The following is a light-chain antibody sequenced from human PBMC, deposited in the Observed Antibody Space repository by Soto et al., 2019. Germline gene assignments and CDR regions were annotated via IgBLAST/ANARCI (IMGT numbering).Light chain of an antibody. CDR3: QSYGSNLSALV. V-gene: IGLV1-40*01. CDR1: ESNIGAGLD. Sequence: QSVLTQPPSVSGAPGQRVTIPCTGSESNIGAGLDVQWYQQLPGTAPKLLISANSIRPSGVPDRFSGSKSGTSASLAITGLQAEDEADYYCQSYGSNLSALVFGTGTKVTVL. CDR2: ANS. J-gene: IGLJ1*01.